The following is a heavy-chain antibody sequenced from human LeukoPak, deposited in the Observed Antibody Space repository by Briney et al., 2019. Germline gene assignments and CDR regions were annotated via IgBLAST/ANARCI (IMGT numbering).Heavy chain of an antibody. CDR2: IRYDGSNK. D-gene: IGHD3-10*01. CDR1: GFTFSSYG. Sequence: GGSLRLSCAASGFTFSSYGMHWVRQAPGKGLEWVAFIRYDGSNKYYADSVKGRFTISRDNSKNTLYLQMNSLRAEDTAVYYCAGTLWFGEPIPVFDYWAREPWSPSPQ. V-gene: IGHV3-30*02. CDR3: AGTLWFGEPIPVFDY. J-gene: IGHJ4*02.